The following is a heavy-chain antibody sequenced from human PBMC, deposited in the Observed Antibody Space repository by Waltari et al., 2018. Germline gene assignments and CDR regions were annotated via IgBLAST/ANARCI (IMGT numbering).Heavy chain of an antibody. Sequence: QVQLQQWGAGLLKPSETLSLTCAVYGGSFSGYYWSWIRQPPGKGPEWTGEINHSGSTSYSPSLKSLVTISVDTYKKQFSLKLSSVTAADTAVYYCARGRVRGYYFDYWGQGTLVTVSS. V-gene: IGHV4-34*01. J-gene: IGHJ4*02. CDR3: ARGRVRGYYFDY. D-gene: IGHD3-16*01. CDR1: GGSFSGYY. CDR2: INHSGST.